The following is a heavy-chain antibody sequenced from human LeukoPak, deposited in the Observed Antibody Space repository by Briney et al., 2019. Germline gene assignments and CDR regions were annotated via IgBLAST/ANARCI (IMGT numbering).Heavy chain of an antibody. CDR2: IYYSGST. CDR3: ARDLASCAGDCYSDGFDY. Sequence: SETLSLTCTVSGDSISGFYWSWIRQPPGKGLEWIGYIYYSGSTNYNPSLKSRVTISVDTSKNQFSLKLTSVTAADTAVYYCARDLASCAGDCYSDGFDYWGQGALVTVSS. CDR1: GDSISGFY. D-gene: IGHD2-21*02. V-gene: IGHV4-59*01. J-gene: IGHJ4*02.